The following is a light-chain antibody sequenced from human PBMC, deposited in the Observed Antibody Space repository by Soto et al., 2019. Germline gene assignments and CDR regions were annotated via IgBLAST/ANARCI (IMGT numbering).Light chain of an antibody. J-gene: IGKJ4*02. CDR2: AAS. Sequence: DIMFTQSPCSLSLSVEDRVITSCRASQSISNHLTWYQQKPGKPPRLLIFAASSWQSGIPSRFSGSRSGPDFTLTISRLEPEDFALYYCHRSGYCPPTFGRGTKVDIK. CDR3: HRSGYCPPT. V-gene: IGKV1-39*01. CDR1: QSISNH.